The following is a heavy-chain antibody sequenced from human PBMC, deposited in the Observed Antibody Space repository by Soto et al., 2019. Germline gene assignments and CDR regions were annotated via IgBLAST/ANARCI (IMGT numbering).Heavy chain of an antibody. D-gene: IGHD4-4*01. Sequence: PSETLSLTCTVSGGSISSGGYYWSWIRQHPGKGLEWIGYIYYSGSTYYNPSLKSRVTISVDTSKNQFSLKLSSVTAADTAVYYCARDSLVRRTTVTYYYGMDVWGQGTTVTVSS. CDR2: IYYSGST. CDR3: ARDSLVRRTTVTYYYGMDV. V-gene: IGHV4-31*03. CDR1: GGSISSGGYY. J-gene: IGHJ6*02.